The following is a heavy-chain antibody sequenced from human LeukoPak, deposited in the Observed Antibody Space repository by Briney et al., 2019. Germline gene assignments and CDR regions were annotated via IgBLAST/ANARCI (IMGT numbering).Heavy chain of an antibody. CDR2: IYYSVST. CDR3: ARGGLSTFSWYYFDN. CDR1: GGSISSYY. Sequence: SETLSLTCTVSGGSISSYYWTWIRQPPGKGLEWIGYIYYSVSTNYNPSLKSRVTISVDTSKNQFSLKLSSVTAADTAVYYCARGGLSTFSWYYFDNWGQGTLVTVSS. J-gene: IGHJ4*02. V-gene: IGHV4-59*01. D-gene: IGHD6-13*01.